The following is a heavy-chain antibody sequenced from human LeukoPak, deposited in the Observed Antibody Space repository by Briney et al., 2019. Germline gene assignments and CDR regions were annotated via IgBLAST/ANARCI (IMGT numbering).Heavy chain of an antibody. J-gene: IGHJ4*02. V-gene: IGHV3-48*03. D-gene: IGHD6-13*01. CDR3: ARGMGRIAAAGTFDY. CDR2: MSSGGSTI. CDR1: GFTFSSYE. Sequence: RPGGSLRLSCAASGFTFSSYEMNWVRQAPGKGLEWVSYMSSGGSTIYYADSVKGRFTISRDNAKNSLYLQMNSLRAEDTAVYYCARGMGRIAAAGTFDYWGQGTLVTVSS.